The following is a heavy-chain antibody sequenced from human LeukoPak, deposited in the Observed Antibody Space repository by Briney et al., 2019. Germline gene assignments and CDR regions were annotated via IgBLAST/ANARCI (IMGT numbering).Heavy chain of an antibody. V-gene: IGHV3-74*01. CDR3: AREVYSSGWSSFDY. CDR1: GFTFSSYW. J-gene: IGHJ4*02. CDR2: INSDGSST. Sequence: GGSLRLSCAASGFTFSSYWMHWVRRAPGKGLVWVSRINSDGSSTIHADSAKGRFTISRDNAKNTLYLRMNSLRAEDTAVYYCAREVYSSGWSSFDYWGQGALVTVSS. D-gene: IGHD6-19*01.